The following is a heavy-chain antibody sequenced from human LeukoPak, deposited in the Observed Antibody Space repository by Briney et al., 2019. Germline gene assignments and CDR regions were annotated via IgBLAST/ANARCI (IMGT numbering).Heavy chain of an antibody. V-gene: IGHV4-4*07. J-gene: IGHJ6*03. D-gene: IGHD3-22*01. CDR3: ARGSSGYYEGYYYYMDV. CDR2: IDTSGST. Sequence: WETLSLTCTVSGGSISSYYWSWIRQPAGKGLEWIGRIDTSGSTNYNPSLKSRVTMSVDTSKNQFSLKLSSVTAADTAVYYCARGSSGYYEGYYYYMDVWGKGTTVTVSS. CDR1: GGSISSYY.